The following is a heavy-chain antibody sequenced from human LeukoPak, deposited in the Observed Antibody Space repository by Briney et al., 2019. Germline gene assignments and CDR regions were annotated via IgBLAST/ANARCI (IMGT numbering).Heavy chain of an antibody. D-gene: IGHD6-13*01. J-gene: IGHJ4*02. Sequence: GGSLRLSCAASGFTFSSYAMSWVRQAPGKGLEWVSAISGSGGSTYYADSVKGRFSISRDNSKNTLYLQMNSLRAEDTAVYYCAKSSTYSRARWPDYWGQGTLVTVSS. CDR1: GFTFSSYA. CDR3: AKSSTYSRARWPDY. V-gene: IGHV3-23*01. CDR2: ISGSGGST.